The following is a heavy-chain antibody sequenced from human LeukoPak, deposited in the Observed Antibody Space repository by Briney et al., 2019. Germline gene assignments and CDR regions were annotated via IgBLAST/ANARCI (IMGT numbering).Heavy chain of an antibody. V-gene: IGHV3-21*01. J-gene: IGHJ4*02. CDR3: ARDNPWEDY. CDR1: GFTFSSYS. CDR2: ISSSSSYI. D-gene: IGHD1-26*01. Sequence: GGSLRLSCAASGFTFSSYSMNWVRQAPGKGLEWVSSISSSSSYIYYADSVKGRFTISRDNAKNSLYLQMNNLRADDTSIYYCARDNPWEDYWGQGTLVTVSS.